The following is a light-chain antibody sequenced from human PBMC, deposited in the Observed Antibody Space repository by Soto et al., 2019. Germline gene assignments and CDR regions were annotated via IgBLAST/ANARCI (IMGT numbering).Light chain of an antibody. CDR1: QSVSSSF. CDR3: QQYYSSPLT. CDR2: GAS. J-gene: IGKJ5*01. Sequence: EIVLTQSPGTLSLSPGERATLSCRASQSVSSSFLAWYQQKVGQAPRLLIYGASSRATGIPDRFSGSGSGTDFTLTINSLQPEDVAIYYCQQYYSSPLTFGQGTRLEIK. V-gene: IGKV3-20*01.